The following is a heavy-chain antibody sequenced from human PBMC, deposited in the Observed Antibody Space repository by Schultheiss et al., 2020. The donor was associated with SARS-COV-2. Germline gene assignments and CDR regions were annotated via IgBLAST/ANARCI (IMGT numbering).Heavy chain of an antibody. D-gene: IGHD1-26*01. CDR1: GGSISSYY. CDR2: IYHSGST. Sequence: SQTLSLTCTVSGGSISSYYWSWIRQPPGKGLEWIGSIYHSGSTYYNPSLKSRVTISVDTSKNQFSLKLSSVTAADTAVYYCATADLRVGAPDYWGQGTLVTVSS. CDR3: ATADLRVGAPDY. J-gene: IGHJ4*02. V-gene: IGHV4-59*01.